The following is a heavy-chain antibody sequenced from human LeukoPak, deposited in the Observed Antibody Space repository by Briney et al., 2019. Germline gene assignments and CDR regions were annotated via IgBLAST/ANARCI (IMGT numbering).Heavy chain of an antibody. Sequence: SETLSLTCAVYGGSFSGYYWCWIRQPPGKGLEGIGEINHSGSTNYNPSLKSRVTISVDTSKNQFSLKLSSVTAADTAVYYCARRGIAAAGDTDNWFDPWGQGTLVTVSS. CDR2: INHSGST. V-gene: IGHV4-34*01. CDR1: GGSFSGYY. J-gene: IGHJ5*02. D-gene: IGHD6-13*01. CDR3: ARRGIAAAGDTDNWFDP.